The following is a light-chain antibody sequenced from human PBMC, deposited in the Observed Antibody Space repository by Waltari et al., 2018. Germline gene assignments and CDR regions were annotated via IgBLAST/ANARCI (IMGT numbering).Light chain of an antibody. CDR1: QSISTN. CDR3: QQYDKWLRYS. CDR2: GAS. Sequence: IVMTQSPATLSVSPGERATLSCRASQSISTNLAWFQEKLGQAPRLLIYGASTRATGVPARFSGSGSGTYFTLVISSLQSEDFAVYYCQQYDKWLRYSFGQGTKLEIK. V-gene: IGKV3-15*01. J-gene: IGKJ2*01.